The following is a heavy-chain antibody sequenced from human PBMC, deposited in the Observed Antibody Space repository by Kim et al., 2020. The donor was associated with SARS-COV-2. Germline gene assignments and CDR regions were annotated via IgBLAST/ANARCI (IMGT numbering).Heavy chain of an antibody. Sequence: ASVKVSCKVSGYTLTELSMHWVRQAPGKGLEWMGGFDPEDGETIYAQKFQGRVTMTEDTSTDTAYMELSSLRSEDTAVYYCATTYMVVPAASHDYWGQGTLVTVSS. J-gene: IGHJ4*02. CDR3: ATTYMVVPAASHDY. CDR1: GYTLTELS. D-gene: IGHD2-2*01. V-gene: IGHV1-24*01. CDR2: FDPEDGET.